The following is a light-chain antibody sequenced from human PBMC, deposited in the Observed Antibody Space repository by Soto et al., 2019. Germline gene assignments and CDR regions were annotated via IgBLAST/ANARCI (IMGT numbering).Light chain of an antibody. CDR2: GAS. V-gene: IGKV3-20*01. J-gene: IGKJ4*01. CDR1: QSVRSNY. CDR3: QQYGSSLLT. Sequence: EIVLTQCPGTLSLSPGERATLSCRASQSVRSNYLAWYQQKPGQAPRLLIYGASSRATGIPDRFSGSGSGTDFTLTISRVEPEDFAVYYCQQYGSSLLTFGGGTKVEIK.